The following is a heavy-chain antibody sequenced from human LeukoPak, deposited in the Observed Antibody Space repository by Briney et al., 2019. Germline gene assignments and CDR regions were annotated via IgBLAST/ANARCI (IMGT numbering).Heavy chain of an antibody. CDR1: GYTFTSYY. V-gene: IGHV1-46*01. CDR2: INPSGGST. J-gene: IGHJ4*02. Sequence: ASVKVSCKASGYTFTSYYMHWVRQAPGQGLEWMGIINPSGGSTSYAQKFQGRVTMTRDTSTSTVYRELSSLRSEDTALYYCXXXXITSGWAGYFDYWGRGTLVTVSS. D-gene: IGHD6-19*01. CDR3: XXXXITSGWAGYFDY.